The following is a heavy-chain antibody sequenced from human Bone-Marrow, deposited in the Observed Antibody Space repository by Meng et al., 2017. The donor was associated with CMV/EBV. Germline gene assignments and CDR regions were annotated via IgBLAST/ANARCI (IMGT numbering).Heavy chain of an antibody. CDR1: RASLSSSSSY. CDR3: ARREGVGRPYFDY. CDR2: IYYTGTT. Sequence: SRASLSSSSSYWGWIRQPPGKGLEFIAFIYYTGTTYYNPSLKSRVAISVDTSKNQFSLKLTSVTAADTAVYYCARREGVGRPYFDYWGQGTLVTVSS. V-gene: IGHV4-39*01. J-gene: IGHJ4*02. D-gene: IGHD1-26*01.